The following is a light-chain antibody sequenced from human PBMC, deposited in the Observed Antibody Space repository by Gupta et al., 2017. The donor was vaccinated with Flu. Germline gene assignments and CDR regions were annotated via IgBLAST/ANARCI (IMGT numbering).Light chain of an antibody. V-gene: IGLV2-11*01. CDR2: DVS. J-gene: IGLJ3*02. CDR1: SSAVVGYNY. Sequence: ITYTRTSSAVVGYNYVSCYHHLPGKSPHLMIYDVSARPSGVPDRFSGSKSGTTASLTITGAQAEDEADYYCLSSAGSSSLWVFGGGTKLTVV. CDR3: LSSAGSSSLWV.